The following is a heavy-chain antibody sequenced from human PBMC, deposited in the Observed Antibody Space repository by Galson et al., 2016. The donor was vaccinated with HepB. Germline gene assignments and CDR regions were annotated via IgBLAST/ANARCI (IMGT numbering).Heavy chain of an antibody. J-gene: IGHJ4*02. CDR2: ISDDIINK. D-gene: IGHD5-18*01. CDR3: ARAVSSYEIDY. Sequence: SLRLSCAASGFTFSTSVMHWVRQAPGKGLEWVAVISDDIINKFYADSVQGRFTISRDNSKNTLYLQTYSLRAEDSAVYYCARAVSSYEIDYWGQGTLVTVSS. CDR1: GFTFSTSV. V-gene: IGHV3-30*04.